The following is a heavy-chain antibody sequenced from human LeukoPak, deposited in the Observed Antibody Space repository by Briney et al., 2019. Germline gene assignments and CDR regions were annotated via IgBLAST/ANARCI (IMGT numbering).Heavy chain of an antibody. Sequence: SVKVSCKASGGTFSSYGVSWVRQAPGQGLEWMGRIIPILGITNYAQKFQGRVTITADKSTSTAYMELSRLRSEDTAVYFCARGFGSSTSYVSDFDFWGQGTLVTVSS. J-gene: IGHJ4*02. CDR1: GGTFSSYG. CDR2: IIPILGIT. D-gene: IGHD3-16*01. CDR3: ARGFGSSTSYVSDFDF. V-gene: IGHV1-69*04.